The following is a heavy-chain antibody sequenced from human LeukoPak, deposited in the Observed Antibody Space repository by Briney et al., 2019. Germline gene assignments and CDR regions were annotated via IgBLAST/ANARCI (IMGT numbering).Heavy chain of an antibody. V-gene: IGHV3-48*01. CDR2: ISSSGRTI. CDR3: ARAWSGSSWPSDY. CDR1: GSTFSSYR. Sequence: GGSLRLSCAASGSTFSSYRMSWVRQAPGKGLEGVSYISSSGRTIHYVDSVKGRFTISRDNAKNSLYLQMNSLRAEDTAVYYCARAWSGSSWPSDYWGQGTLVTVSS. D-gene: IGHD6-13*01. J-gene: IGHJ4*02.